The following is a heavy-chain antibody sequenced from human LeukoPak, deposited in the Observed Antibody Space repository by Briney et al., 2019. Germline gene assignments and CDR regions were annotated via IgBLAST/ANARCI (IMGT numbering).Heavy chain of an antibody. J-gene: IGHJ4*02. CDR3: ARSSDYYGGYFDY. V-gene: IGHV4-59*01. D-gene: IGHD3-22*01. CDR2: IYYSGST. Sequence: PSETLSLTCCVSDGSISSYYWSWIRQPPGKGLEGIGYIYYSGSTNYNPSLKSRVTISVDTSKNQFSLKLSSVTAADTAVYYCARSSDYYGGYFDYWGQGTLVTVSS. CDR1: DGSISSYY.